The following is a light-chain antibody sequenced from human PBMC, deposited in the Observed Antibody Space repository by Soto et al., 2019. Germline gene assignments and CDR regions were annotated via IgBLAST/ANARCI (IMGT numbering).Light chain of an antibody. V-gene: IGKV3-11*01. Sequence: IVLTQSPATLSLSPGERATVSCRASESVSKYLAWYQHKPGQAPRLLIYDTSNRAIGVPARFTGSGSETNFTLTISNLEPEDFAVYFCQQRGDWPVTFGPGTKVQIK. CDR2: DTS. CDR3: QQRGDWPVT. J-gene: IGKJ3*01. CDR1: ESVSKY.